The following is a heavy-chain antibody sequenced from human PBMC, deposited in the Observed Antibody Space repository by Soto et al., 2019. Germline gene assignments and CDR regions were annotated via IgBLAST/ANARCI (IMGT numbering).Heavy chain of an antibody. V-gene: IGHV3-21*01. D-gene: IGHD6-19*01. CDR3: ARDTPRNSSGWYRWYYYGMDV. CDR1: GFTFSSYS. CDR2: ISSSSSYI. J-gene: IGHJ6*02. Sequence: EVQLVESGGGLVKPGGSLRLSCAASGFTFSSYSMNWVRQAPGKGLEWVSSISSSSSYIYYADSVKGRFTISRDNAKNSLYLQMNSLRAEDTAVYYCARDTPRNSSGWYRWYYYGMDVWGQGTTVTVSS.